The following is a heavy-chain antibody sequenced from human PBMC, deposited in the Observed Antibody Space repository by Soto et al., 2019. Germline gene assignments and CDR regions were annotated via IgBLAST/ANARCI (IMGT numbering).Heavy chain of an antibody. J-gene: IGHJ4*02. CDR2: INQDGSAT. D-gene: IGHD4-4*01. Sequence: LRRSCLASGFTFMSPFMGWVRQAPGKGLEWVANINQDGSATYYVDSVKGRFTISRDNAKNSLYLQMNSLRAEDTAVYYCARYFRGSNRYFFDYWGQGTLVTVSS. CDR3: ARYFRGSNRYFFDY. V-gene: IGHV3-7*03. CDR1: GFTFMSPF.